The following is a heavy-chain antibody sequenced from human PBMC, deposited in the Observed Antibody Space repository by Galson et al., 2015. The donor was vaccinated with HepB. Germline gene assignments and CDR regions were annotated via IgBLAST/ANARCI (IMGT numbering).Heavy chain of an antibody. J-gene: IGHJ4*02. CDR3: TTESRITGGYFYNFDY. Sequence: SLRLSCAASGFTFSNAWMSWVRQAPGKGLEWVGRIKSKTDGGTTDYAAPVKGRFTISRDDSKNTLYLQMNSLKTEDTAVYYCTTESRITGGYFYNFDYWGQGTLVTVSS. CDR1: GFTFSNAW. V-gene: IGHV3-15*01. CDR2: IKSKTDGGTT. D-gene: IGHD3-22*01.